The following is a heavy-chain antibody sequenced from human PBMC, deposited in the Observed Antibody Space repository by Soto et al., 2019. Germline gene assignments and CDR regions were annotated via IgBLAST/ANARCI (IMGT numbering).Heavy chain of an antibody. Sequence: QVQVQESGPGLVKPSETLSLSCTVSGGSISSYYWRWIRQPPGKGLEWIGYIYYSGSTNYNPSLKSRVTISVDTSKNQFSLKVSPVTAADTAVYYCARRWGTSFDFWGQGTLVTVSS. J-gene: IGHJ4*02. D-gene: IGHD7-27*01. V-gene: IGHV4-59*01. CDR3: ARRWGTSFDF. CDR1: GGSISSYY. CDR2: IYYSGST.